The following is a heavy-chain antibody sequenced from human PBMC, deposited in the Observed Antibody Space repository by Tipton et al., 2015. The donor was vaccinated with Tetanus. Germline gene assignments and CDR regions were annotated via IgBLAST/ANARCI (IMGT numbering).Heavy chain of an antibody. CDR1: GYSFSDYY. Sequence: QLVQSGAEVKKPGDSVTVSCRASGYSFSDYYLHWVRQAPGQGLEWMGWINPHTGGTKFAQRFQGRVTMTRDTSIRTVYMDLSSLTSDDTAIYFCARDRDFQYSLKRSGSFDFWGQGTLVTVSA. D-gene: IGHD3-3*01. J-gene: IGHJ4*02. CDR2: INPHTGGT. V-gene: IGHV1-2*02. CDR3: ARDRDFQYSLKRSGSFDF.